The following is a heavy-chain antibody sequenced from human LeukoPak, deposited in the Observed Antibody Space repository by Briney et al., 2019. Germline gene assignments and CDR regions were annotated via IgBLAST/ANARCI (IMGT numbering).Heavy chain of an antibody. CDR3: ARGRGYSGYDSSGELTDFDY. V-gene: IGHV1-69*05. CDR2: IIPIFGTA. D-gene: IGHD5-12*01. CDR1: GGSFSSYA. J-gene: IGHJ4*02. Sequence: ASVKVSCKPSGGSFSSYAISWVRQAPGQGLEWMGGIIPIFGTANYAQKFQGRVTITTDESTSTAYMELSSLRSEDTAVYYCARGRGYSGYDSSGELTDFDYWGQGTLVTVSS.